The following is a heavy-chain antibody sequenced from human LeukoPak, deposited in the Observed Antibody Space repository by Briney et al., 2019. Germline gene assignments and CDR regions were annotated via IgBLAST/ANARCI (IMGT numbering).Heavy chain of an antibody. Sequence: GASVKVSCTASGYTFTSYYIRWVRQAPGQGLEWMGIIDPSGGSTTYAQKFQGRVTMTRDMSTSTVYMELSSLRSEDTAVYYCAKVVDTTVVNYDYWGQGTLVTVSS. J-gene: IGHJ4*02. V-gene: IGHV1-46*01. CDR3: AKVVDTTVVNYDY. CDR1: GYTFTSYY. CDR2: IDPSGGST. D-gene: IGHD5-18*01.